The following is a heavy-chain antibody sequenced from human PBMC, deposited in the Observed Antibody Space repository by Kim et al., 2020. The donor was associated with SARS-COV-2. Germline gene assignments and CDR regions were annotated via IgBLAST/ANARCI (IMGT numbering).Heavy chain of an antibody. J-gene: IGHJ4*02. CDR2: IIRILGTA. D-gene: IGHD3-16*01. Sequence: SVKVSCKASGGTFSSYAISWVRQAPGQGLEWMGGIIRILGTANYAQKFQGRVTLTADESTSTAYMELSSLRSEDTAVSIRATRGQDYRNPVDYWGQGTL. CDR3: ATRGQDYRNPVDY. CDR1: GGTFSSYA. V-gene: IGHV1-69*13.